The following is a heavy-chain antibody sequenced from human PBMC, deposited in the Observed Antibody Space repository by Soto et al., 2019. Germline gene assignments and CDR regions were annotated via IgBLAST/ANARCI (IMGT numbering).Heavy chain of an antibody. CDR3: TTGLLWHSRIWNDY. V-gene: IGHV3-15*01. Sequence: GGSLRLSCAASGFTFNNAWMTWVRQAPGKGLEWIGRVKRKTDGGTTDYAAPVKGRFTISRDDSKNTIYLQLNSLKIEDTGVYYCTTGLLWHSRIWNDYWGQGTLVTVSS. CDR1: GFTFNNAW. CDR2: VKRKTDGGTT. J-gene: IGHJ4*02. D-gene: IGHD2-2*01.